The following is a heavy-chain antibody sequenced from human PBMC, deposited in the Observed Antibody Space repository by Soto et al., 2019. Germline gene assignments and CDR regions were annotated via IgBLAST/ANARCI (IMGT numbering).Heavy chain of an antibody. CDR1: GFSFRSLV. Sequence: QQRLVESGGGVVQPGGSLRLSCAASGFSFRSLVMHWVRQAPGKGLEWVALISYDGSLTYYAESVKGRFTTSRDNSRYTVHLQMDSLRPEDSAVYYCGVNNYVTVPSAFDIWGQGTVVSVSS. V-gene: IGHV3-30*03. D-gene: IGHD2-21*02. CDR3: GVNNYVTVPSAFDI. J-gene: IGHJ3*02. CDR2: ISYDGSLT.